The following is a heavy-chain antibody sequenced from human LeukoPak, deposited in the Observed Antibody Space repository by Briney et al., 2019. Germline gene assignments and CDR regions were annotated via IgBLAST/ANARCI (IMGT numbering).Heavy chain of an antibody. CDR2: IYPGDSDT. V-gene: IGHV5-51*01. CDR3: ARHVGYSSSLDAFDI. D-gene: IGHD6-13*01. J-gene: IGHJ3*02. Sequence: LGESLKISCKGSEYSFTSYWIGWVRQMPGKGLEWMGIIYPGDSDTRYSPSFQGQVTISADKSISTAYLQWSSLKASDTAMYYCARHVGYSSSLDAFDIWGQGTMVTVSS. CDR1: EYSFTSYW.